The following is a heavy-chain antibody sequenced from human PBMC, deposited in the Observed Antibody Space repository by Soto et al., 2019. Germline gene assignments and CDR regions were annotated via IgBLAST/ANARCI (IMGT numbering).Heavy chain of an antibody. D-gene: IGHD6-13*01. J-gene: IGHJ6*02. CDR1: GGTFSSYA. Sequence: QVQLVQPGAEVKKPGSSVKVSCKASGGTFSSYAISWVRQAPGQGLEWMGGIIPIFGTANYAQKFQGRVTITADESTSTAYMELSSLRSEDTAVYYCARDREGAAGHYYYYGMDVWGQGTTVTVSS. CDR3: ARDREGAAGHYYYYGMDV. V-gene: IGHV1-69*01. CDR2: IIPIFGTA.